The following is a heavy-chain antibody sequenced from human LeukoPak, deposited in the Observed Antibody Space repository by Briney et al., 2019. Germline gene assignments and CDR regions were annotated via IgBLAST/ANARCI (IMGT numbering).Heavy chain of an antibody. Sequence: GGSLRLSCAASGFTVSDSYMTWVLQAPGQGLDCVSVIYSGAGSYYADYVKRRFTISRDNSKNTVYLQMNSMRDEDTAIYYSAKGGNGALDYWGRGTLVTVSS. CDR1: GFTVSDSY. V-gene: IGHV3-53*01. D-gene: IGHD2-8*01. J-gene: IGHJ4*02. CDR3: AKGGNGALDY. CDR2: IYSGAGS.